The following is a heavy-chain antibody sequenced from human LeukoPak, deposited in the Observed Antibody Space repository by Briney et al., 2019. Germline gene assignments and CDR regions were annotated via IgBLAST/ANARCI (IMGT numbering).Heavy chain of an antibody. CDR2: IYYTGTT. D-gene: IGHD5-18*01. CDR1: GGSMRRYY. CDR3: ARHRSGGYSYGVLDY. Sequence: SETLSLTCTVSGGSMRRYYWRWLRQPPGRGLEWIGYIYYTGTTNYNPSLKSRAAISVDTSKNQFSLKLTSVTAADTAVYYCARHRSGGYSYGVLDYWGQGTLVTVSS. V-gene: IGHV4-59*01. J-gene: IGHJ4*02.